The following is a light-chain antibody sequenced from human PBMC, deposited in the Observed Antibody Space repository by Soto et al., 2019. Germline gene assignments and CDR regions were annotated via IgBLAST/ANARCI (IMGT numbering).Light chain of an antibody. V-gene: IGLV1-44*01. Sequence: QSVLTQPPSASGTPGQRVTISCSGSRSNIGSTTVHWYQHLPGTAPKLLIHNDNQWPSGVPDRFSGSKSGTSASLAISVLQSQDEADYYCAAWDDSLKGYVFGTGTKVTVL. J-gene: IGLJ1*01. CDR1: RSNIGSTT. CDR2: NDN. CDR3: AAWDDSLKGYV.